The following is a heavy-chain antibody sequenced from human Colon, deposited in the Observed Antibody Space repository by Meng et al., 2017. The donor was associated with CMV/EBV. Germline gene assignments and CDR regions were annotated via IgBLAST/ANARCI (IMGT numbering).Heavy chain of an antibody. CDR1: NGSISSTTYY. J-gene: IGHJ5*02. Sequence: SETLSLTCNVSNGSISSTTYYWTWVRQHPGKGLEWVGYIYYSGTAYHNPSLKSRLTISLDTSKNLCSMKLNSVTAADTAVYYCARHRDHHYPNFAFDLWGQGILVTVSS. V-gene: IGHV4-31*03. D-gene: IGHD1-1*01. CDR2: IYYSGTA. CDR3: ARHRDHHYPNFAFDL.